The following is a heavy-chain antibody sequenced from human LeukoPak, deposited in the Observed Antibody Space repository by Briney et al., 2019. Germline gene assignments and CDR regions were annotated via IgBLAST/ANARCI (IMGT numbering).Heavy chain of an antibody. J-gene: IGHJ4*02. CDR1: GFTLSSYA. V-gene: IGHV3-23*01. CDR2: ISGIGGST. D-gene: IGHD6-13*01. Sequence: GGSLRLSCAASGFTLSSYAMSWVRQAPGKGLELVSAISGIGGSTYYADSVKGRFTISRENSKTALYLQMNSLRAEDTAVYYCARRKSAIAAAPFDYWGQGTLVTVSS. CDR3: ARRKSAIAAAPFDY.